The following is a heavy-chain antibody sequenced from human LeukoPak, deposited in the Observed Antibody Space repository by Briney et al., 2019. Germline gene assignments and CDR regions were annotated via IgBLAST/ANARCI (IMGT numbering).Heavy chain of an antibody. CDR1: GGSISSYY. V-gene: IGHV4-59*01. CDR3: AGSAISTRYGMDV. Sequence: SETLSLTCTVSGGSISSYYWSWIRQPPGKGLEYIGYISYTGSTNSSPSLKSRVTNSVDTSKNQFSLKLSSVTAADTAVYYCAGSAISTRYGMDVWGQGATVTVSS. D-gene: IGHD3-3*01. CDR2: ISYTGST. J-gene: IGHJ6*02.